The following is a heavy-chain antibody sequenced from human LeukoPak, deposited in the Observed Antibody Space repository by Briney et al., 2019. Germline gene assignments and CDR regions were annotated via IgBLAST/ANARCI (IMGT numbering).Heavy chain of an antibody. CDR1: GGSFSGYY. J-gene: IGHJ5*02. D-gene: IGHD3-3*01. CDR2: INHSGST. CDR3: ARGATYYDFWSGYTRARFDP. V-gene: IGHV4-34*01. Sequence: PSETLSLTCAVYGGSFSGYYWSWIRQPPGKGLEWIGEINHSGSTNYNPSLKSRVTISVDTSKNQFSLKLSSVTAADTAVYYCARGATYYDFWSGYTRARFDPWGQGTLVTVSS.